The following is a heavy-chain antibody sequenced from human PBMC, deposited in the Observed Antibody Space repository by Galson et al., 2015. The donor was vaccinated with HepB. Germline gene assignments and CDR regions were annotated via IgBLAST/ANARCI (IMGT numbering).Heavy chain of an antibody. CDR1: GFTFSSFA. CDR3: AKDLYSSSWYAFDI. D-gene: IGHD6-13*01. V-gene: IGHV3-23*01. J-gene: IGHJ3*02. CDR2: NSGSGGST. Sequence: SLRLSCAASGFTFSSFAMSWVRQAPGKGLEWVSGNSGSGGSTYYADSVEGRFTISRDKSKNTLYLQMNSLRAEDTAVYYCAKDLYSSSWYAFDIWGQGTMVTVSS.